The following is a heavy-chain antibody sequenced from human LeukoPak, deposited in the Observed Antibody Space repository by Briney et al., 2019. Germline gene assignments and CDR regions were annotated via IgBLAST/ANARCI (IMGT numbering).Heavy chain of an antibody. CDR2: IKWNGGST. D-gene: IGHD2-15*01. CDR3: ARDGGDCSGDSCYVDY. J-gene: IGHJ4*02. Sequence: GGSLRLSCAASGFTFDDYGMSWVRHAPGKGLEWVSSIKWNGGSTGYADSVKGRFTISRDNAKNSLYLQMNSLRAEDTALYYCARDGGDCSGDSCYVDYWGQGTLVTVSS. CDR1: GFTFDDYG. V-gene: IGHV3-20*04.